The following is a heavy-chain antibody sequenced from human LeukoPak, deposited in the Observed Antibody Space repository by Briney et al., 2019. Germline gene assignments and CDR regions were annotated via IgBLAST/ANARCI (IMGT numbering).Heavy chain of an antibody. CDR2: IYSGGST. V-gene: IGHV3-53*01. D-gene: IGHD4-23*01. Sequence: GGSLRLSCAASGFTFSSNYMSWVRQAPGKGLEWVSVIYSGGSTYYADSVKGRFTISRDNSKNTLYLQMNSLRAEDTAVYYCARGLTVARHYYYYMDVWGKGTTVTVSS. CDR3: ARGLTVARHYYYYMDV. J-gene: IGHJ6*03. CDR1: GFTFSSNY.